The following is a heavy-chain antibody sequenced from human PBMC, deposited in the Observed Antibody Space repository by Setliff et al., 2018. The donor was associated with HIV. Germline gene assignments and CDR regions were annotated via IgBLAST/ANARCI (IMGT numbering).Heavy chain of an antibody. CDR2: IYTSGST. Sequence: SETLSLTCTVSGGSFSDYYRSWIRQPPGKGLEWIGYIYTSGSTNYNPSLKSRVTISVDTSKKQFSLKLSSVTAADTAVYFCARLGLSFDDPGGFDYWGQGTLVTVSS. CDR1: GGSFSDYY. V-gene: IGHV4-4*09. CDR3: ARLGLSFDDPGGFDY. D-gene: IGHD3-10*01. J-gene: IGHJ4*02.